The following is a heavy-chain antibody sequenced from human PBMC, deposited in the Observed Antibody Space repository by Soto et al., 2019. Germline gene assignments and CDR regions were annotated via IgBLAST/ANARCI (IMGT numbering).Heavy chain of an antibody. CDR1: SGAVSVYC. V-gene: IGHV4-4*07. CDR3: ARGLSGGSANFRFDP. J-gene: IGHJ5*02. CDR2: ICFGGTT. D-gene: IGHD3-10*01. Sequence: PSETLSLTCAVSSGAVSVYCWSWIRQPAGKGLEWIGRICFGGTTNYNPSLNSRVSMSIDSSKNRFSLQLTSVTAADTALYYCARGLSGGSANFRFDPWGQGTLVTVSS.